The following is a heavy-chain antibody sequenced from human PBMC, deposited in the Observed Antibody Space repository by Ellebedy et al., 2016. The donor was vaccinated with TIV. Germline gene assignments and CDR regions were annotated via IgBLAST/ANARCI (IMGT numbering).Heavy chain of an antibody. D-gene: IGHD2-15*01. CDR1: GFTFSSYA. Sequence: GESLKISCAASGFTFSSYAMSWVRQAPGKGLEWVSAISGSGGSTYYADSVKGRFTISRGNSKNTLYLKMNSLRAEDTAVYYCAKDRRAGVVAAGDWFDPWGQGTLVTVSS. CDR2: ISGSGGST. CDR3: AKDRRAGVVAAGDWFDP. V-gene: IGHV3-23*01. J-gene: IGHJ5*02.